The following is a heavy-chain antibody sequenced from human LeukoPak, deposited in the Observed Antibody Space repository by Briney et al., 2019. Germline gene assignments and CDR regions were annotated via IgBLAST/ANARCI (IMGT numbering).Heavy chain of an antibody. V-gene: IGHV3-73*01. CDR1: GFTFSGSA. CDR2: IRSKANSYAT. Sequence: GGSLKLSCAASGFTFSGSAMRWVRQASGKGLEWVGRIRSKANSYATAYAASVKGRFTISRDDSKNTAYLQMNSLKTEDTAVYYCTTMVRGVTDYWGQGTLVTVSS. CDR3: TTMVRGVTDY. J-gene: IGHJ4*02. D-gene: IGHD3-10*01.